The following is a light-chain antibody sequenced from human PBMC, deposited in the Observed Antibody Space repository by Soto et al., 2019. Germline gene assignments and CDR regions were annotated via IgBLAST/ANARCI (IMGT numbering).Light chain of an antibody. CDR1: QSLGGN. CDR2: RAS. V-gene: IGKV3-20*01. CDR3: QQYGSSPPIT. J-gene: IGKJ5*01. Sequence: EIVMTHSPATLAVSPGDTSTLSCRASQSLGGNLAWYQQKPGQAPRLLIFRASSRAKGVPARFSGSGSGTDFTLTISRLEPEDFAVYYCQQYGSSPPITFGQGTRLEI.